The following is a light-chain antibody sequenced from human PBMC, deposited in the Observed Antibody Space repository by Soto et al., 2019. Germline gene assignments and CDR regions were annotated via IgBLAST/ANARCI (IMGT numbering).Light chain of an antibody. Sequence: EIVLTQSRATLSVSPGERATLSWRASQSVSSNLAWYQQKPGQAPRLLIYDASNRATGIPARFSGSGSGTDFTLTISSLEPADFAVYYCQQRSNWPLTFGGGTKVDIK. J-gene: IGKJ4*01. CDR1: QSVSSN. V-gene: IGKV3-11*01. CDR2: DAS. CDR3: QQRSNWPLT.